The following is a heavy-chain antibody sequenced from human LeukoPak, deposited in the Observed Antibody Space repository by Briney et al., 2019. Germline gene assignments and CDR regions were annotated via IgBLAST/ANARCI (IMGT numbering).Heavy chain of an antibody. CDR3: ARTAARRFDY. V-gene: IGHV1-46*01. J-gene: IGHJ4*02. CDR1: GHIFISYY. CDR2: INPSDGST. D-gene: IGHD6-6*01. Sequence: ASVKVSCKASGHIFISYYIHWVRQAPGQGLEWMGVINPSDGSTNYAQKFQGRVTMTRDTSTSTVYMELSSLRSDDTAVYYCARTAARRFDYWGQGTLVTVSS.